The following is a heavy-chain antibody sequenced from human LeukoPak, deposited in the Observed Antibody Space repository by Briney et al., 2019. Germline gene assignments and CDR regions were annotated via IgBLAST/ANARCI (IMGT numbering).Heavy chain of an antibody. J-gene: IGHJ5*02. V-gene: IGHV4-38-2*01. Sequence: SETLSLTCAVSGYSISSGYYWGWIRQPPGKGLEWIGSIYHSGSTYYNPSLKSRVTISVDTSKNQFSLKLSSVTAADTAVYYCARRVDIVVVPAANWFDPWGQGTLVTVSS. CDR3: ARRVDIVVVPAANWFDP. CDR2: IYHSGST. D-gene: IGHD2-2*01. CDR1: GYSISSGYY.